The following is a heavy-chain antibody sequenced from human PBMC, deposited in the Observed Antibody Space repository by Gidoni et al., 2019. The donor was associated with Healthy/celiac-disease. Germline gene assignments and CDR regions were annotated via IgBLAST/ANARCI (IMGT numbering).Heavy chain of an antibody. D-gene: IGHD5-18*01. CDR1: GFTFDDYA. CDR3: AKDVGYSYGFDY. V-gene: IGHV3-9*01. Sequence: EVQLVESGGGLVQPGRSLRLSCAASGFTFDDYAMHWVRQAPGKGLEWVSGISWNSGSIGYADSVKGRFTISRDNAKNSLYLQMNSLRAEDTALYYCAKDVGYSYGFDYWGQGTLVTVSS. CDR2: ISWNSGSI. J-gene: IGHJ4*02.